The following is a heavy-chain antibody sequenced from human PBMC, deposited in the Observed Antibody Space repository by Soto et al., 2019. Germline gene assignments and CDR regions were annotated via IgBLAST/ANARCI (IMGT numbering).Heavy chain of an antibody. CDR1: GFTFSNYW. CDR2: INGDGSMI. J-gene: IGHJ6*02. V-gene: IGHV3-74*01. CDR3: ARVCGSGGSCYGLDV. D-gene: IGHD2-15*01. Sequence: EVQLVESGGDLVQPGGSLRLSCAASGFTFSNYWLHWVRQATGKGLVWVSRINGDGSMINYADSVKGRFTISRDNAKNTLYLQMNSLRGEDTAVYYCARVCGSGGSCYGLDVWGQGTTVTVS.